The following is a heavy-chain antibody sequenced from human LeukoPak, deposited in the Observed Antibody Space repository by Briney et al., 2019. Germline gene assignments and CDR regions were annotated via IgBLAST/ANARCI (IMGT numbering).Heavy chain of an antibody. V-gene: IGHV1-18*01. CDR2: ISSISDNT. Sequence: ASVNVSRKATGYTFTSYGISWVRQAPGQGLEWMGWISSISDNTNYAQKLQGRVTMTTDTSTSTAYMELRSLRSDDTAVYYCARDWGSIKVITDYWGQGTLVTVSS. J-gene: IGHJ4*02. CDR3: ARDWGSIKVITDY. D-gene: IGHD3-16*01. CDR1: GYTFTSYG.